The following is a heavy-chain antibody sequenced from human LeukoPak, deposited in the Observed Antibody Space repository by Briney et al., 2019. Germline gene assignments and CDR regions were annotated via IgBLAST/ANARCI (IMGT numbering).Heavy chain of an antibody. CDR3: ARDPAGITMIVATYDY. V-gene: IGHV4-38-2*02. J-gene: IGHJ4*02. CDR2: IYHSGST. CDR1: GYSISSGYY. Sequence: SETLSLTCTVSGYSISSGYYWGWIRQPPGKGLEWIGSIYHSGSTHYNPSLKSRVTISVDTSKNQFSLKLSSVTAADTAVYYCARDPAGITMIVATYDYWGQGTLVTVSS. D-gene: IGHD3-22*01.